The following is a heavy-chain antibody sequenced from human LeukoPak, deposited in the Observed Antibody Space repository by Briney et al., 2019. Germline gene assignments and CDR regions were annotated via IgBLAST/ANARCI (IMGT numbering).Heavy chain of an antibody. Sequence: GGSLRLSCAASGFTFSSYGMHRVRQAPGKGLEWVAVISYDGSNKYYADSVKGRFTISRDNSKNTLYLQMNSLRAEDTAVYYCARVSGSGSYHGWFDPWGQGTLVTVSS. CDR1: GFTFSSYG. D-gene: IGHD3-10*01. CDR3: ARVSGSGSYHGWFDP. V-gene: IGHV3-30*03. J-gene: IGHJ5*02. CDR2: ISYDGSNK.